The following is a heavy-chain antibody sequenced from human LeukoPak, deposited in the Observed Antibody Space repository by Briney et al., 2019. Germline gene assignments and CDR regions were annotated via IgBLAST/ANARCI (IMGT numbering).Heavy chain of an antibody. D-gene: IGHD3-22*01. CDR2: IYYSGST. Sequence: PSETLSLNCNVPGGSISSYYWSCIRQPPGKGLEWIGYIYYSGSTNYNPSLKSRVTISVDTSKNQFSLKLSSVTAADTAVYYCAKTIGWDDYDSSGPNEAFDIWGQGTMVTVSS. J-gene: IGHJ3*02. CDR1: GGSISSYY. CDR3: AKTIGWDDYDSSGPNEAFDI. V-gene: IGHV4-59*01.